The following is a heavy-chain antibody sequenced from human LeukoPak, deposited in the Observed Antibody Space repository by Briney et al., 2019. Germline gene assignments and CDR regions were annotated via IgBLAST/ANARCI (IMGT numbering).Heavy chain of an antibody. D-gene: IGHD6-13*01. J-gene: IGHJ4*02. CDR1: GFTFSSYA. V-gene: IGHV3-30*01. CDR2: ISYDGSNK. Sequence: GGSLRLSCAASGFTFSSYAMHWVRQAPGKGLEWVAVISYDGSNKYYADSVKGRFTISRDNSKNTLYLQMNSLRAEDTAVYYCASTQIAAAGTFDYWGQGTLVTVSS. CDR3: ASTQIAAAGTFDY.